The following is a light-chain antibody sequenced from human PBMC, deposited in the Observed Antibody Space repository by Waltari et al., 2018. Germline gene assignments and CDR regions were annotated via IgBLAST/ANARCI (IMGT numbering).Light chain of an antibody. J-gene: IGLJ2*01. Sequence: QSVVTQPPSASGTPGPRVSISCSGSRSNIGSNYVYWYQVLPGMAPKLLIYRDNERPSGVPDRFSGSKSGTSASLAISALRSEDESDYYCATWDDGLSGVIFGGGTKLTVL. V-gene: IGLV1-47*01. CDR1: RSNIGSNY. CDR3: ATWDDGLSGVI. CDR2: RDN.